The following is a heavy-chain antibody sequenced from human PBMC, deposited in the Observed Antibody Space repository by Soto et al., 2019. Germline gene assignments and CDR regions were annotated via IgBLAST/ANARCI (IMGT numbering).Heavy chain of an antibody. Sequence: GGSLRLSCSASGFTFSSYAMHWVRQAPGKGLEYVSAISSNGGSTYYADSVKGRFTISRDNSKNTLYLQMSSLRAEDTAVYYCVKDETKRWPTYYYDSSGYPDAFDIWGQGTMVTVSS. CDR2: ISSNGGST. CDR3: VKDETKRWPTYYYDSSGYPDAFDI. V-gene: IGHV3-64D*08. J-gene: IGHJ3*02. D-gene: IGHD3-22*01. CDR1: GFTFSSYA.